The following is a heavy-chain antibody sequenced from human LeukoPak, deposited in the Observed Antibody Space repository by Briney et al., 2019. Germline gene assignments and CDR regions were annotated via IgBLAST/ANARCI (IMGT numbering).Heavy chain of an antibody. CDR3: ARQGSWYGDLNS. V-gene: IGHV4-39*01. J-gene: IGHJ4*02. Sequence: ASETLSLTCTVPGGSISSSSYYWGWIRQPPGKGLEWIGSIYYSGSTYYNPSLKSRVTISVDTSKNQFSLKLTSVTAVDTAVYYCARQGSWYGDLNSWGQGTLVTVSS. D-gene: IGHD6-13*01. CDR1: GGSISSSSYY. CDR2: IYYSGST.